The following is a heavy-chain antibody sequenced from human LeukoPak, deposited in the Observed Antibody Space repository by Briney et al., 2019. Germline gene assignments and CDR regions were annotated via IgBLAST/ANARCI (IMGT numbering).Heavy chain of an antibody. J-gene: IGHJ4*02. D-gene: IGHD3-10*01. CDR2: IYPGDSDT. CDR3: ARSTGVGYYGSGSYSY. V-gene: IGHV5-51*01. Sequence: GESLKISCKGSGYSFTSYWIGWVRQMPGKGLEWMGIIYPGDSDTRYSPSFQGQVTISADKSISTAYLQWSSLKASDTAMYYCARSTGVGYYGSGSYSYWGQGTLVTVSS. CDR1: GYSFTSYW.